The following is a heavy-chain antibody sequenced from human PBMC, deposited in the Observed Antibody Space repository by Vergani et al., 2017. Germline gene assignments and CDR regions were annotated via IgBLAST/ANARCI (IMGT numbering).Heavy chain of an antibody. V-gene: IGHV4-34*01. CDR1: GGSFTSYH. CDR3: ARVNTKTNGHLFYYYYMDV. Sequence: QVQLQQWGGGLLKPSETLSLTCVVNGGSFTSYHWTWIRQSPGEGMEWVGDIDHTGRPDYNPSLKSRLTMSIDKSRNQFSPTLNWVAATDTAIYFCARVNTKTNGHLFYYYYMDVWGQGTAVTVS. J-gene: IGHJ6*03. CDR2: IDHTGRP. D-gene: IGHD2-8*01.